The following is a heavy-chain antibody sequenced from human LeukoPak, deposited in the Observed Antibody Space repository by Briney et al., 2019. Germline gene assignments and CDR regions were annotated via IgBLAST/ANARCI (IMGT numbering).Heavy chain of an antibody. CDR1: GFTFSSYA. D-gene: IGHD2-15*01. V-gene: IGHV3-23*01. CDR2: ISGSGGST. Sequence: GGSLRLSCAASGFTFSSYAMSWVRQAPGKGLEWVSAISGSGGSTYYADSVKGRFTISRDNSKNTLYLQMNSLRAEDTAVYYCAKDLAHTPPLCGGSCYSAGAFDIWGQGTMVTVSS. CDR3: AKDLAHTPPLCGGSCYSAGAFDI. J-gene: IGHJ3*02.